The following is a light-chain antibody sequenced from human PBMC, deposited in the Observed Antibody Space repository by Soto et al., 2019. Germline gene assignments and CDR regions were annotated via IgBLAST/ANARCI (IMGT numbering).Light chain of an antibody. V-gene: IGKV3-15*01. J-gene: IGKJ1*01. CDR3: QQYNSYSQT. CDR2: GAS. Sequence: EIVLTQSPGILSLSPGERVPLSCRASESVSTNLAWYQQKAGQAPRLLIYGASTRATGIPARFSGSGSGKEFTLTISSLQSEDFATYYCQQYNSYSQTFGQGTKVDIK. CDR1: ESVSTN.